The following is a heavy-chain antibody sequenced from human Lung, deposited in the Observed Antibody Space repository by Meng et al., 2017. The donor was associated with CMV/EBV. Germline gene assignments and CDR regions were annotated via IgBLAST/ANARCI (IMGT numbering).Heavy chain of an antibody. CDR1: GFTFSSYD. CDR2: ITDGDSGGNT. J-gene: IGHJ4*01. V-gene: IGHV3-23*01. Sequence: ETLSLSCAACGFTFSSYDMHWVRQAPGKGLEWVSIITDGDSGGNTYYADSVKGRFTISRDNSKNTLYLQMNSLRAEDTAVYYCVKDSEYCRGIRCPWWGQGTLVTVSS. D-gene: IGHD2-2*01. CDR3: VKDSEYCRGIRCPW.